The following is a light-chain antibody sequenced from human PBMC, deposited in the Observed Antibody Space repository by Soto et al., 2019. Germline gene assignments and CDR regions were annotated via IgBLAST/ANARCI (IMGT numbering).Light chain of an antibody. CDR2: DVS. V-gene: IGLV2-14*01. Sequence: QSPLTQPASVSGSPGKSITISCSGTGSDVGAYNYVSWYQQHPAKAPKLMIYDVSNRPSGVSDRFSVSKSGNTASLTISGLQAEDEADYYCYSYTSSSTYVFGSGTKVTVL. J-gene: IGLJ1*01. CDR3: YSYTSSSTYV. CDR1: GSDVGAYNY.